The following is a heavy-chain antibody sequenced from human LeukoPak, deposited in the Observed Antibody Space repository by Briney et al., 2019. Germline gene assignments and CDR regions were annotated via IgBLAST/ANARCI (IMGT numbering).Heavy chain of an antibody. Sequence: SETLSLTCTVSGGSISSYYWSWIRQPPGKGLEWIGYIYYSGSTNYNPSLKSRVTISVDKSKNQFALKLSSVTAADTAVYYCARVTTVTTSCWFDPWGQGTLVTVSS. CDR2: IYYSGST. CDR1: GGSISSYY. CDR3: ARVTTVTTSCWFDP. D-gene: IGHD4-17*01. J-gene: IGHJ5*02. V-gene: IGHV4-59*12.